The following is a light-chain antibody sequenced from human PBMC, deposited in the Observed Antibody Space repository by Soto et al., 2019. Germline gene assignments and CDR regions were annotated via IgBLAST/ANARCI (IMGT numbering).Light chain of an antibody. CDR3: QQYGDSPYT. V-gene: IGKV3-20*01. CDR2: GAS. CDR1: QSVNNNF. J-gene: IGKJ2*01. Sequence: EIVLTQSPATLSLSPGERAALSCGASQSVNNNFFAWYQQIPGQAPRLLIYGASSRASGIPARFRGSGSGTDFTLTISRLEPEDFAVYYCQQYGDSPYTFGQGTKLQIK.